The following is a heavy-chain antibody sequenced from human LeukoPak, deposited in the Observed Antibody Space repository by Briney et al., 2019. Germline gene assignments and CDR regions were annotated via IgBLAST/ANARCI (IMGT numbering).Heavy chain of an antibody. CDR1: GFTFSSYA. CDR3: ARGGEGYLDY. V-gene: IGHV3-30-3*01. J-gene: IGHJ4*02. CDR2: ISYDGSNK. Sequence: GGSLRLSCAASGFTFSSYAMHWVRQAPGKGLEWVAVISYDGSNKYYADSVKGRFTISRDNSKNTLYLQMNSLRAEDTAVYYCARGGEGYLDYWGQKTLVTVSS.